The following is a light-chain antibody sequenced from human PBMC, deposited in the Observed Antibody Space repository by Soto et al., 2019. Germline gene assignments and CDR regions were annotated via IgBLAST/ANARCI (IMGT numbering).Light chain of an antibody. CDR2: DAS. CDR1: QSIAYY. Sequence: EIVLTQSPATLSLSPGETATLSCRASQSIAYYLAWYQQKPGQAPRLLIYDASNRATGIPARFSGGGSGTDFTLTISSLESEDFVVYYCQQRSSSPGTFGQGTRLEIK. CDR3: QQRSSSPGT. J-gene: IGKJ5*01. V-gene: IGKV3-11*01.